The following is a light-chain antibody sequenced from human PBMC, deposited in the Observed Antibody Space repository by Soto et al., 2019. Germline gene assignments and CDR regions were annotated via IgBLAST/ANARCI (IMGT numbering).Light chain of an antibody. CDR2: DAS. Sequence: EIVLTQSPATLSLSPGERATLSCRASQSVSSYLAWYQQKPGQAPRLLIYDASNRATGIPGRFSGSGSGTDFTLIISSLEPEDVAVYYCQQRSNWPLTFGGGTKVEIK. J-gene: IGKJ4*01. CDR1: QSVSSY. V-gene: IGKV3-11*01. CDR3: QQRSNWPLT.